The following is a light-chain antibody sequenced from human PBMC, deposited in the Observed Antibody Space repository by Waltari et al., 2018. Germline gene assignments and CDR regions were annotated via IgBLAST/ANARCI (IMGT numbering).Light chain of an antibody. CDR1: NIGGKT. J-gene: IGLJ2*01. CDR3: QVWDTFTYVV. Sequence: SYELTQPLSVSVALGQTARITCGGNNIGGKTVHWYQQRPGQTPLLVSYRDNNRPSGIPERFSGSNSGNTATLTISGAQGGDEAAYYCQVWDTFTYVVFGGGTKLTVL. CDR2: RDN. V-gene: IGLV3-9*01.